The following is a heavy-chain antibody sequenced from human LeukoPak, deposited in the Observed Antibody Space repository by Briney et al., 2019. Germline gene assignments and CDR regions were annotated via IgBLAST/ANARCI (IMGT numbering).Heavy chain of an antibody. V-gene: IGHV4-59*01. Sequence: PSETLSLTCTVSGGSISSYYWNWIRQPPGKGLEWIGYIYYSGSTNYNPSLKSRVTISVDTSKNQFSLRLSSVTAADTAVYYCATLGLLRGAGFNLATHFDFWGQGTLVTVSS. J-gene: IGHJ4*02. CDR3: ATLGLLRGAGFNLATHFDF. CDR1: GGSISSYY. CDR2: IYYSGST. D-gene: IGHD1-26*01.